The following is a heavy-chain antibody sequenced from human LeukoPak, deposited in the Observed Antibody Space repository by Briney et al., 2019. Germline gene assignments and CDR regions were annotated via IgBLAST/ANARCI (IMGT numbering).Heavy chain of an antibody. Sequence: ASVKVSCKASGYTFTSYGISWVRQAPGQGLEWMGWINAYNGNTNYAQKLQGRVTMTTDTSTSTAYMELRSLRSDDTAVNYCGRAADSGSYYNSGFDYWGQGTLVTVSS. CDR2: INAYNGNT. CDR1: GYTFTSYG. CDR3: GRAADSGSYYNSGFDY. D-gene: IGHD3-10*01. V-gene: IGHV1-18*01. J-gene: IGHJ4*02.